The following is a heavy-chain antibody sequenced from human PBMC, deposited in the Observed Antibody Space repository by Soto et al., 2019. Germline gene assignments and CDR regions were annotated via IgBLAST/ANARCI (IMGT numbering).Heavy chain of an antibody. Sequence: GGSLRLSCAASGFTFSSYSMNWVRQAPGKGLEWVSSISSSSSYIYYADSVKGRFTISRDNAKNSLYLQMNSLRAEDTAGYYCARASRDGYNGWFDPWGQGTLVTVSS. CDR3: ARASRDGYNGWFDP. J-gene: IGHJ5*02. CDR2: ISSSSSYI. CDR1: GFTFSSYS. V-gene: IGHV3-21*01. D-gene: IGHD5-12*01.